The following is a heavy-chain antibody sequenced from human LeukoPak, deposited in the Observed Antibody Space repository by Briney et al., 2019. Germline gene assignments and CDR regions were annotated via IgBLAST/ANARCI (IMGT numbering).Heavy chain of an antibody. CDR2: MNPNSGNT. D-gene: IGHD2-15*01. CDR1: GYTFTSYD. Sequence: GASVKVSCKASGYTFTSYDINWVRQATGQGLEWMGWMNPNSGNTGYAQKFQGRVTMTRNSSITTAYMELSSLRSEDTAVYYCARRHGRCSDGSCYYPDYWGQGTLLTVSS. J-gene: IGHJ4*02. V-gene: IGHV1-8*01. CDR3: ARRHGRCSDGSCYYPDY.